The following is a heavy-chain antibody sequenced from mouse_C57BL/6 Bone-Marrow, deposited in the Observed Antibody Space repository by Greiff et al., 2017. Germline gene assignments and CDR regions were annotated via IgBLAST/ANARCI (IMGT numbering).Heavy chain of an antibody. D-gene: IGHD1-2*01. V-gene: IGHV1-69*01. CDR2: IDPSDSYT. Sequence: QVQLQQPGAELVMPGASVKLSCKASGYTFTSYWMHWVKQRPGQGLEWIGEIDPSDSYTNYNQKFKGKSTLTVDKSSSTAYMQLSSLTSEDSAVYYCARDEDITTARRSAWFAYWGQGTLVTVSA. CDR3: ARDEDITTARRSAWFAY. CDR1: GYTFTSYW. J-gene: IGHJ3*01.